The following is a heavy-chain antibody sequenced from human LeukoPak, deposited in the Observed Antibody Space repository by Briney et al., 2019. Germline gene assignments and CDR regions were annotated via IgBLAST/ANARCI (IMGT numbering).Heavy chain of an antibody. J-gene: IGHJ4*02. D-gene: IGHD3-9*01. CDR2: VDPRSGIT. CDR3: ATDNYGMLDY. V-gene: IGHV1-2*02. Sequence: ASVKVSCKASGYTFTYYYIHWVRRAPGQGREWMGWVDPRSGITKCTQKFQGRVTMTRDTSINTVYVDLSGLTFDDTAVYYCATDNYGMLDYWGQGTLVTVSS. CDR1: GYTFTYYY.